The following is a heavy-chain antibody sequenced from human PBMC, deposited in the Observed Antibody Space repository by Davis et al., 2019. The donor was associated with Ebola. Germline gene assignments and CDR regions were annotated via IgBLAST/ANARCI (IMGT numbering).Heavy chain of an antibody. J-gene: IGHJ6*02. CDR3: ARRSHYDILTGSPHGMDV. CDR2: IYPGDSDT. V-gene: IGHV5-51*01. CDR1: GYSFTSYW. D-gene: IGHD3-9*01. Sequence: GESLKISCKGSGYSFTSYWIGWVRQMPGKGLEWMGIIYPGDSDTRYSPSFQGQVTISADKSISTAYLQWSSLKASDTAMYYCARRSHYDILTGSPHGMDVWGQGTTVTVSS.